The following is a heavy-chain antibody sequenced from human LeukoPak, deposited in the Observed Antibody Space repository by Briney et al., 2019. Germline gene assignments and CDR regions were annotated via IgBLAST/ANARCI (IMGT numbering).Heavy chain of an antibody. J-gene: IGHJ5*02. CDR3: ARLSCYTCWFDP. CDR1: GVSISSYY. D-gene: IGHD2-2*02. CDR2: IYTSGST. Sequence: SETLSLTCTASGVSISSYYWSWIRQPPGKGLEWIGYIYTSGSTNYNPSLKSRVTISVDTSKNQFSLKLSSVTAADTAVYYCARLSCYTCWFDPWGQGTLVTVSS. V-gene: IGHV4-4*09.